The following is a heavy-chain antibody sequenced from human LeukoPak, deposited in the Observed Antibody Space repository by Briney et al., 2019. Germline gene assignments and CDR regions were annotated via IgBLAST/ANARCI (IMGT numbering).Heavy chain of an antibody. J-gene: IGHJ4*02. D-gene: IGHD2-2*01. V-gene: IGHV3-48*01. CDR1: GFTFSRYY. CDR2: ISDSSTTI. Sequence: GGSLRLSCAASGFTFSRYYMYWVRQAPGKELECVSFISDSSTTIFYADSVKGRFTISRDNARDSLYLQMNSLRAEDTALYYCAPSPRVPVGFYWGQGTLVTVSS. CDR3: APSPRVPVGFY.